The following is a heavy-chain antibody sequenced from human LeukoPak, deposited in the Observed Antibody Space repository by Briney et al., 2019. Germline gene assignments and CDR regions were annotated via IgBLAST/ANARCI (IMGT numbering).Heavy chain of an antibody. D-gene: IGHD6-13*01. V-gene: IGHV3-53*01. CDR2: MYSGGDT. CDR1: GFTVSDNY. Sequence: PGGSLRLSCAASGFTVSDNYMSWVRQAPGKGLEWVSVMYSGGDTYYANSVKGRFTFSRDISKNTLYLQMNGLRTEDTAMYYCVRDAPQVPAAGVLASWGQGTLVTVSS. J-gene: IGHJ5*02. CDR3: VRDAPQVPAAGVLAS.